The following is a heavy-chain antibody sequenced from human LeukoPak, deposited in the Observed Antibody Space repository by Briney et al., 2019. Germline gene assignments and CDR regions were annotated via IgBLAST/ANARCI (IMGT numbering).Heavy chain of an antibody. J-gene: IGHJ6*02. CDR1: GSTFSSYA. Sequence: PGRSLRLSCAASGSTFSSYAMHWVRQAPGKGLEWVAVISYDGSNKYYADSVKGRFTISRDNSKNTLYRQMNSLRAEDTAVYYCARVLRYFDWLPFYYYYGMDVWGQGTTVTVSS. V-gene: IGHV3-30*04. D-gene: IGHD3-9*01. CDR2: ISYDGSNK. CDR3: ARVLRYFDWLPFYYYYGMDV.